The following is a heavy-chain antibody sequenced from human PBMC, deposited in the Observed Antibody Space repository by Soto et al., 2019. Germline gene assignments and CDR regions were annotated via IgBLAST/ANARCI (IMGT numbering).Heavy chain of an antibody. Sequence: HLAQSGPEVKRPGASVKISCKASGFIFTDWFMHWVRQAPGQGPEWMGIINTGGGNSIYSQKFQDRVTMTRDTSTSTLYVELSSLTSADTAVYSCAKEGAIPGEVDAWGQGTLVTVSS. V-gene: IGHV1-46*01. J-gene: IGHJ1*01. CDR2: INTGGGNS. D-gene: IGHD2-21*01. CDR3: AKEGAIPGEVDA. CDR1: GFIFTDWF.